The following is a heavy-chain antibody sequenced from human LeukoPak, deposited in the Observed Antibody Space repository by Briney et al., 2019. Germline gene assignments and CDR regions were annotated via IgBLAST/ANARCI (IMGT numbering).Heavy chain of an antibody. CDR3: ARDALRKGGMDV. CDR2: ISYDGTNK. D-gene: IGHD4-17*01. Sequence: GGSLRLSCAASGFAFSSYGMHWVRQAPGKGLEWVALISYDGTNKYYADSVKGRFTISRDNSKSTLYLQMNSLRAEDTAVYYCARDALRKGGMDVWGKGTTVTVSS. V-gene: IGHV3-30*03. CDR1: GFAFSSYG. J-gene: IGHJ6*04.